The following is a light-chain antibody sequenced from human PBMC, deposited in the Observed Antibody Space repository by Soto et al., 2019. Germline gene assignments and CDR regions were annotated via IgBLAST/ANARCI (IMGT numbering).Light chain of an antibody. V-gene: IGLV2-14*01. CDR3: SSYTSSSHLVV. CDR2: DVS. Sequence: QSALTQPASVSGSPGQSITISCTGTSSDVGGYNYVSWHQQHPGKAPKLMIYDVSNRPSGVSNRFSGSKSGNTASLTISGLQAEDEADYYCSSYTSSSHLVVFGGGTQLTVL. CDR1: SSDVGGYNY. J-gene: IGLJ2*01.